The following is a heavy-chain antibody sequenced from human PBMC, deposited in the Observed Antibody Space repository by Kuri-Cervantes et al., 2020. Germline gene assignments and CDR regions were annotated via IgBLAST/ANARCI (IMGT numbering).Heavy chain of an antibody. V-gene: IGHV3-7*01. Sequence: GGSLRLSCAASGFTFSSYWMSWVRQAPGKGLEWVANIKQDGSEKYYVDSVKGRFTISRDNAKNSLYLQMNSLRAEDTAVYYCAKDGYITMIVVVTMIDYWGQGTLVTVSS. CDR2: IKQDGSEK. CDR1: GFTFSSYW. J-gene: IGHJ4*02. D-gene: IGHD3-22*01. CDR3: AKDGYITMIVVVTMIDY.